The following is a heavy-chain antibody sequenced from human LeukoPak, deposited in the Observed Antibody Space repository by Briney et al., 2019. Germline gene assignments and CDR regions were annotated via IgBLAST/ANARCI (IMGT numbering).Heavy chain of an antibody. Sequence: GGSLRLSCAASGFTFSSYGMHWVRQAPGKGLEWVAFIRYDGSNKYYADFVKGRFTISRDNSKNTLYLQMNSLRAEDTAVYYCAKDQGYSYGYGFDYWGQGTLVTVSS. D-gene: IGHD5-18*01. CDR2: IRYDGSNK. CDR3: AKDQGYSYGYGFDY. J-gene: IGHJ4*02. V-gene: IGHV3-30*02. CDR1: GFTFSSYG.